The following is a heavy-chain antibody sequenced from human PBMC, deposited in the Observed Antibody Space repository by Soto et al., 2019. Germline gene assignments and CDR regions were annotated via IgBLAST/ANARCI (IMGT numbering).Heavy chain of an antibody. CDR1: GFTFSSYS. D-gene: IGHD6-19*01. CDR2: ISSGSHYM. J-gene: IGHJ4*02. V-gene: IGHV3-21*01. CDR3: ARGAPPAG. Sequence: GGSLRLSCAASGFTFSSYSMNWVRQAPGKGLEWVSSISSGSHYMYDADSVKGRFTISRDNAKNSLYLQTNSLRAEDTAVYYCARGAPPAGWGQGTLVTVSS.